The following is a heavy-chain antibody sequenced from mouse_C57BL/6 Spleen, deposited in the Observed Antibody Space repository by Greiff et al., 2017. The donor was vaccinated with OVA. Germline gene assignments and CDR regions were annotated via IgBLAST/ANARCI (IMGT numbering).Heavy chain of an antibody. CDR3: ARRGAYYYGSSYGYWYFDV. CDR1: GYTFTDYN. V-gene: IGHV1-18*01. Sequence: VQLKQSGPELVKPGASVKIPCKASGYTFTDYNMDWVKQSHGKSLEWIGDINPNNGGTIYNQKFKGKATLTVDKSSSTAYMELRSLTSEDTAVYYCARRGAYYYGSSYGYWYFDVWGTGTTVTVSS. CDR2: INPNNGGT. J-gene: IGHJ1*03. D-gene: IGHD1-1*01.